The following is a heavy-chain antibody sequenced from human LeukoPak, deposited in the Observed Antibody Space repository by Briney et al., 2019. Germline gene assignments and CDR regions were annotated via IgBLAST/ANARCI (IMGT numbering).Heavy chain of an antibody. CDR2: IIPIFGTA. D-gene: IGHD4-17*01. CDR1: GGTFSSYA. J-gene: IGHJ3*02. Sequence: SVKVSCKASGGTFSSYAISWVRQAPGQGLEWMGGIIPIFGTANYAQKFQGRVTITADESTSTAYMELSSLRSEETAVYYCARDRATYGDYVPYDAFDIWGQGTMVTVSS. CDR3: ARDRATYGDYVPYDAFDI. V-gene: IGHV1-69*13.